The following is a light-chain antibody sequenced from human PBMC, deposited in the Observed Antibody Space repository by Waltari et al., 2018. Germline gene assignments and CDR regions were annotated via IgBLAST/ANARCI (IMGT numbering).Light chain of an antibody. J-gene: IGKJ1*01. V-gene: IGKV3-20*01. Sequence: FVLTQSPGTLSLSPGERVTLSCRASQSVSSNYLAWYPQKPGQAPRLLIYDASNRATGIADRFSGSGSGTDFTLTISRLEPEDVAVYYCQQYGRSPWTFGQGTKVEIK. CDR1: QSVSSNY. CDR3: QQYGRSPWT. CDR2: DAS.